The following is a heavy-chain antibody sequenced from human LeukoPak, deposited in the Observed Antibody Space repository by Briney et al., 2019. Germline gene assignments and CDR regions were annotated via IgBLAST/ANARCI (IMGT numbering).Heavy chain of an antibody. CDR1: GGSFSSGSYY. CDR2: IYYSGST. V-gene: IGHV4-61*01. D-gene: IGHD3-22*01. J-gene: IGHJ3*02. CDR3: ARDPPYYYDSSGYHPHAFDI. Sequence: SETLSLTCTVSGGSFSSGSYYWSWIRQPPGKGLEWIGYIYYSGSTNYNPSLKSRVTISVDTSKNQFSLKLSSVTAADTAVYYCARDPPYYYDSSGYHPHAFDIWGQGTMVTVSS.